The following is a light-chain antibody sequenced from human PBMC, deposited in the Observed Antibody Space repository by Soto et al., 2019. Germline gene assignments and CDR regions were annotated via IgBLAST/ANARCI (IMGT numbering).Light chain of an antibody. Sequence: EIVLTQSPGTLSLSPGERATLSCRASQNINTRYSAWYQQKPGQPPRLLIFATSTRASGIPDRFSGSGSGRDFTLTISRLEPEDSAVYFCQQYDDSARYIFGQGTSLDIK. J-gene: IGKJ2*01. CDR1: QNINTRY. CDR2: ATS. CDR3: QQYDDSARYI. V-gene: IGKV3-20*01.